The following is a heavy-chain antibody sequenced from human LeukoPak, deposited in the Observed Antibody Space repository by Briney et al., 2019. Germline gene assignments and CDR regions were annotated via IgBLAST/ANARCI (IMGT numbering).Heavy chain of an antibody. Sequence: PGKSLRLSCAASGFTFTNYAMHWVRQAPGKGLEWVANILYDGSRKNYADPVKGRFSVYRDNSNYSLYLQMNSLRIEDTAVYYCANFEGSSQAFHIWGQGTLVTVSS. D-gene: IGHD6-13*01. CDR2: ILYDGSRK. J-gene: IGHJ3*02. V-gene: IGHV3-30*18. CDR1: GFTFTNYA. CDR3: ANFEGSSQAFHI.